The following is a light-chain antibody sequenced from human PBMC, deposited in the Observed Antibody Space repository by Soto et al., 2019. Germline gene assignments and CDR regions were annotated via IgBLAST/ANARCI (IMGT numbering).Light chain of an antibody. Sequence: QSVLTQPASVSGSPGQSITISCTGTSSDVGGYNYVSWYQQHPGKAPKLMIYEVSNRPSGVSNRFSGSKSDNTASLTISGLQDEDEADYYCSSYTSSSTPYVFGTGTKLTVL. V-gene: IGLV2-14*01. J-gene: IGLJ1*01. CDR1: SSDVGGYNY. CDR2: EVS. CDR3: SSYTSSSTPYV.